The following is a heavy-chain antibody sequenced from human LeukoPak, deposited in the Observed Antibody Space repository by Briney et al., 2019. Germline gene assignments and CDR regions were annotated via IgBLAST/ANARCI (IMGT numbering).Heavy chain of an antibody. Sequence: PGGSLRLSCAASGFTFSRYDMHWVRQATGKGLEWVSAIGTAGDTYYPGSVKGRFTISRENAKNTFYLQMNCLRAGDTAVYYCARASYYYGSGSYSGFDYWGQGTLVTVSS. J-gene: IGHJ4*02. V-gene: IGHV3-13*01. CDR1: GFTFSRYD. CDR2: IGTAGDT. D-gene: IGHD3-10*01. CDR3: ARASYYYGSGSYSGFDY.